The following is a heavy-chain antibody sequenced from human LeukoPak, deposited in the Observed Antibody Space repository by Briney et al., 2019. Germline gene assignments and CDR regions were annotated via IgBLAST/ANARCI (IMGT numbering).Heavy chain of an antibody. CDR1: GFTFDDYA. CDR3: AKAGWFGELRLGYFDY. D-gene: IGHD3-10*01. V-gene: IGHV3-9*01. Sequence: GGSLRLSCAASGFTFDDYAMHWVRQAPGKGLEWVSGISWNSGSIGYADSVKGRFTISRDNAKNSLYLLMNSLRAEDTALYYCAKAGWFGELRLGYFDYWGQGTLVTVSS. CDR2: ISWNSGSI. J-gene: IGHJ4*02.